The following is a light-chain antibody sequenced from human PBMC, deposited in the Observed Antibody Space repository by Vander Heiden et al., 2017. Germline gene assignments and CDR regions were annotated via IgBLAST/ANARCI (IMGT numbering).Light chain of an antibody. CDR2: AAS. V-gene: IGKV1-39*01. J-gene: IGKJ1*01. CDR1: QSISSY. CDR3: QQSDSTPWT. Sequence: DIQITQSPSSLSASVGDRVTITCRASQSISSYLNWYQQKPGKAPKLLIYAASSLQSGVPSRFSGSGSGTDFTLTIRRLQPEDFATYYCQQSDSTPWTFGQGTKVDIK.